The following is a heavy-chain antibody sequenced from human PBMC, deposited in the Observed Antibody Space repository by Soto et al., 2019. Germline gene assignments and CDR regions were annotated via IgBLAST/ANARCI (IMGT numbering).Heavy chain of an antibody. CDR3: ALVLGNFDWLLGAPRLDP. CDR1: GGSFSGYY. J-gene: IGHJ5*02. CDR2: INHSGST. V-gene: IGHV4-34*01. D-gene: IGHD3-9*01. Sequence: SETLSLTCAVYGGSFSGYYWSWIRQPPGKGLEWIGEINHSGSTNYNPSLKSRVTISVDTSKNQFSLKLSSVTAADTAVYYCALVLGNFDWLLGAPRLDPWGQGTLVTVSS.